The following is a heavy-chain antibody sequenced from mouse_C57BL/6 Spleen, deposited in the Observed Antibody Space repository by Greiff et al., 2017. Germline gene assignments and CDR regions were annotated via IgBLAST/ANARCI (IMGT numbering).Heavy chain of an antibody. D-gene: IGHD2-2*01. J-gene: IGHJ2*01. CDR2: IDPSDSYT. CDR1: GYTFTSYW. CDR3: ARVGYGYYFDY. Sequence: QVQLQQPGAELVKPGASVKLSCKASGYTFTSYWMQWVKQRPGQGLEWIGEIDPSDSYTNYNQKFKGKATLTVDTSSSTAYMQLSSLTSEDSAVYSGARVGYGYYFDYWGQGTTLTVAS. V-gene: IGHV1-50*01.